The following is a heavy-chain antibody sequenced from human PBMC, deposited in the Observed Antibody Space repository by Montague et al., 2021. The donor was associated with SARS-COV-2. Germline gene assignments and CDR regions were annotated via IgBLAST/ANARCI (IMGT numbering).Heavy chain of an antibody. CDR2: MKYDGSEK. D-gene: IGHD6-19*01. CDR3: ARDPNSSGGNMGSF. J-gene: IGHJ4*01. V-gene: IGHV3-7*01. CDR1: GFAFSSSW. Sequence: SLRLSCAASGFAFSSSWMSWVRQSPGKGLEWAAIMKYDGSEKYYVDSVKGRFTISRDNARRSVFLQMNSLRAEDTAVYFCARDPNSSGGNMGSFWGRGTLVSVSS.